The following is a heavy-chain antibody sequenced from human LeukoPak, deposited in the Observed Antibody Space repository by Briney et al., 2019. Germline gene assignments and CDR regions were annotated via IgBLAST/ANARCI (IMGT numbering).Heavy chain of an antibody. CDR2: IYHRGGT. V-gene: IGHV4-38-2*02. CDR1: DYSISSGYY. CDR3: ARMCSGSSCPFDR. J-gene: IGHJ4*02. Sequence: SETLSLTCTVSDYSISSGYYWGWIQQPPGKGLEWIGNIYHRGGTNYNPSLESRVTISVDTSKNHFSLKLSSVTAADTAVYYCARMCSGSSCPFDRWGQGTLVTVSS. D-gene: IGHD2-2*01.